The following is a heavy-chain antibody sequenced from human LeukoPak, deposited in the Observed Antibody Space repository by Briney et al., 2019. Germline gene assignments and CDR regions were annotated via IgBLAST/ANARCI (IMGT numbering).Heavy chain of an antibody. CDR1: GYTFTGYY. CDR3: ARDFLSGRGYSGYDPPAPDY. Sequence: GASVKVSFKASGYTFTGYYMHWVRQAPGQGLEWMGWINPNSGGTNYAQKFQGRVTMTRDTSISTAYMELSRLRSDDTAVYYCARDFLSGRGYSGYDPPAPDYWGQGTLVTVSS. V-gene: IGHV1-2*02. J-gene: IGHJ4*02. D-gene: IGHD5-12*01. CDR2: INPNSGGT.